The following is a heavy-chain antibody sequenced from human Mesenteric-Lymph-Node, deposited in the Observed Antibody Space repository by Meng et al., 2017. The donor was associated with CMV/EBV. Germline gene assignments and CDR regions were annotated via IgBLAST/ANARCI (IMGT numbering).Heavy chain of an antibody. V-gene: IGHV3-30*04. CDR3: ARDGSELGSYWYFDL. Sequence: SAFTFSSDAVHWVRQAPGKGLEWVTFISYDGSNKYYADSVKGRFTISRDNSKNTLYLQMNSLRAEDTAVYYCARDGSELGSYWYFDLWGRGTLVTVSS. D-gene: IGHD3-10*01. CDR1: AFTFSSDA. CDR2: ISYDGSNK. J-gene: IGHJ2*01.